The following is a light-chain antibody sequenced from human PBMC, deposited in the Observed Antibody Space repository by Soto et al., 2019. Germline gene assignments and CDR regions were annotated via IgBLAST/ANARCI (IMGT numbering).Light chain of an antibody. Sequence: QSVLTQPPSVSGAPGQRVAISCTGSSSNIGAEYDVHWYQQLPGTAPKRLIYGDNNRPSRVPDGFSGSKSGTSASLAITGLQPEDEADYYCQSYDSSLTTFVFGTGTKLTVL. CDR1: SSNIGAEYD. CDR3: QSYDSSLTTFV. J-gene: IGLJ1*01. V-gene: IGLV1-40*01. CDR2: GDN.